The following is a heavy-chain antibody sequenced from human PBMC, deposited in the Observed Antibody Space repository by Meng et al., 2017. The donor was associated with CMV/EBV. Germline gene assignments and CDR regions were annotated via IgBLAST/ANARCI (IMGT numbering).Heavy chain of an antibody. CDR1: VFSLSTRGVR. Sequence: TALNECGPTLSKPPQTLHLPCTFSVFSLSTRGVRVGWFPQPPGKALEWLALIYWDDDKRYSPSLKSRLTITKDTSKTQVVLTRTNMDPLDTATYYCAHRGSYGYHGYWGQGTPVTVSS. D-gene: IGHD5-18*01. CDR3: AHRGSYGYHGY. J-gene: IGHJ4*02. CDR2: IYWDDDK. V-gene: IGHV2-5*02.